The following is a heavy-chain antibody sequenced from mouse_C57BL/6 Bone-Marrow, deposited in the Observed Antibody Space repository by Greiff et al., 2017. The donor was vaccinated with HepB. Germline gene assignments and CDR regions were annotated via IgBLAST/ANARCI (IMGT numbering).Heavy chain of an antibody. J-gene: IGHJ1*03. D-gene: IGHD1-1*01. CDR1: GFTFSSYA. CDR3: ARGGYDGSVYFDV. V-gene: IGHV5-4*03. CDR2: ISDGGSYT. Sequence: DVMLVESGGGLVKPGGSLKLSCAASGFTFSSYAMSWVRQTPEKRLEWVATISDGGSYTYYPDNVKGRFTMSIDNAKNNLYLQMRHLKSEDTAMYYFARGGYDGSVYFDVWGTGTTVTVSS.